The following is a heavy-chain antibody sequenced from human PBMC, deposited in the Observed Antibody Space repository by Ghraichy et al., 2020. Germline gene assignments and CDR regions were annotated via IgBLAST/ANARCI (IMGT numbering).Heavy chain of an antibody. J-gene: IGHJ4*02. CDR1: GYTFTVYY. V-gene: IGHV1-2*02. D-gene: IGHD2-8*01. CDR3: AREYQWGEDY. Sequence: ASVKVSCKASGYTFTVYYIHWVRQAPGQGLEWMGWINPNSGDTNYAQNFQGRVTMTRDTSISTVYMDLGRLRFDDTAVYYCAREYQWGEDYWGQGTLVTVSS. CDR2: INPNSGDT.